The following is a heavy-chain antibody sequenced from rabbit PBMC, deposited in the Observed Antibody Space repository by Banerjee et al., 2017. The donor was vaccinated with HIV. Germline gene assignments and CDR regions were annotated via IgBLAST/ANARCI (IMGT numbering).Heavy chain of an antibody. CDR1: GFDFNTYG. J-gene: IGHJ4*01. V-gene: IGHV1S45*01. D-gene: IGHD7-1*01. CDR2: IEAGSGNT. Sequence: QDQLVESGGGLVKPEGSLTLTCKASGFDFNTYGVNWVRQAPGKGLEWIGYIEAGSGNTWYASWAKGRFTISKTSSTTVTLQMTSLTAADTTTYFCARGINSAGDGLNLWGPGTLVTVS. CDR3: ARGINSAGDGLNL.